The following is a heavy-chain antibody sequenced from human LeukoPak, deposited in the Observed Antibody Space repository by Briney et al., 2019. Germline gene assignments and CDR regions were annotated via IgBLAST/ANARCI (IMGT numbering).Heavy chain of an antibody. J-gene: IGHJ4*02. Sequence: GGSLRLSCAASGFTFSSYVMSWVRQAPGKGLEWVSSISASGSCTYYADSVKGRFTISRDNSKSTLYLQMTSLRAEDTALYYCAKDRAGKGTPDYWGQGTLVTVSS. CDR3: AKDRAGKGTPDY. V-gene: IGHV3-23*01. CDR2: ISASGSCT. CDR1: GFTFSSYV. D-gene: IGHD1-14*01.